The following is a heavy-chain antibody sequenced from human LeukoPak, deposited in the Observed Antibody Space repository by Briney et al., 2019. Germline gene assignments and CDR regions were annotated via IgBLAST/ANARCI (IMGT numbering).Heavy chain of an antibody. D-gene: IGHD2-2*01. CDR2: ISAYNGNT. Sequence: ASVKVSCKASGYTFTSYGISWVRQAPGQGLEWMGWISAYNGNTNYAQKLQGRVTMTTDTSTSTAYMELRSLRSDDTAVYYCARDGVSVVVPAAKDYWGQGTLATVSS. J-gene: IGHJ4*02. CDR3: ARDGVSVVVPAAKDY. CDR1: GYTFTSYG. V-gene: IGHV1-18*01.